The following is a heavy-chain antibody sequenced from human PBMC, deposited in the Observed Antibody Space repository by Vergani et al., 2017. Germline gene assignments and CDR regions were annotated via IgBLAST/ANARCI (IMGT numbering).Heavy chain of an antibody. CDR2: IYHSGST. J-gene: IGHJ6*03. Sequence: QVQLQESGPGLVKPSGTLSLTCAVSGGSISSSNWWSWVRQPPGKGLEWIGEIYHSGSTNYNPSLKSRVTISVDKSKNQFSLKLSSVTAADTAVYYCARGSGYSGSLRQNYYYYYRDVWGKGTTVTVSS. V-gene: IGHV4-4*02. CDR1: GGSISSSNW. D-gene: IGHD5-12*01. CDR3: ARGSGYSGSLRQNYYYYYRDV.